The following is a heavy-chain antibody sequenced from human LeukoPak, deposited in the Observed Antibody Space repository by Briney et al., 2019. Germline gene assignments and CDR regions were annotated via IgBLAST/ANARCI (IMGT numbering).Heavy chain of an antibody. V-gene: IGHV4-34*01. J-gene: IGHJ5*02. Sequence: PSETLSLTCAVYGGSFSGYYWSWIRQPPGKGLEWIGEINHSGSTNYNPSLKSRVTISVDTSKNQFSLKLGSVTAADTAVYYCARGGYDFWSGYWNWFDPWGQGTLVTVSS. CDR3: ARGGYDFWSGYWNWFDP. D-gene: IGHD3-3*01. CDR2: INHSGST. CDR1: GGSFSGYY.